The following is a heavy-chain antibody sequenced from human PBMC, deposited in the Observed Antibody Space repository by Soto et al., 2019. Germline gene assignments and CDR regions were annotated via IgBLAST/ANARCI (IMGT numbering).Heavy chain of an antibody. Sequence: QVQLVQSGAEVKKPGASVKVSCKASGYTFTSYGISWVRQAPGQGLEWMGWISAYNGNTNSTQKLQGRVTMTTGTATNTAYMELRSLRADDTAVYYWARSTTVTFYDYYYCYGLDVWGQGTTVTVSS. D-gene: IGHD4-4*01. CDR3: ARSTTVTFYDYYYCYGLDV. CDR2: ISAYNGNT. V-gene: IGHV1-18*01. CDR1: GYTFTSYG. J-gene: IGHJ6*02.